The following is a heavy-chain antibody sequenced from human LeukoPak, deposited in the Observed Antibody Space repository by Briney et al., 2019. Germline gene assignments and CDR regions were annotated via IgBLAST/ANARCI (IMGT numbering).Heavy chain of an antibody. V-gene: IGHV3-66*01. CDR1: GFTVSSNY. CDR2: IYSGGST. D-gene: IGHD5-18*01. J-gene: IGHJ4*02. CDR3: ASPRGYSYGSTFDY. Sequence: PGGSLRLSCAASGFTVSSNYMSWVRQAPGKGLEWVSVIYSGGSTYYADSVKGRFTISRDNSKNTLYLQMNSLRAEDTAVYYCASPRGYSYGSTFDYWGQGTLVTVSS.